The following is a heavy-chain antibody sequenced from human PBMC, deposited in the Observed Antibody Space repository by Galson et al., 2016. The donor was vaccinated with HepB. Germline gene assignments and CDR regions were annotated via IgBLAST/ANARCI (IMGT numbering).Heavy chain of an antibody. CDR2: ISGGGDST. D-gene: IGHD1-26*01. J-gene: IGHJ3*02. Sequence: SLRLSCAASGFAFSGHAMSWVRQAPGKGLEWVSFISGGGDSTYFAESVKGRFTISRDNSENTVYLQMNRLRAEDTAVYYCAKDRGFGSYRFGAFDIWGQGTIVTVSS. CDR1: GFAFSGHA. V-gene: IGHV3-23*01. CDR3: AKDRGFGSYRFGAFDI.